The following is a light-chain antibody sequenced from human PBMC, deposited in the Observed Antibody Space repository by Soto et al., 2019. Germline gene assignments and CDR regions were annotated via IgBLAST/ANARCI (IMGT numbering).Light chain of an antibody. J-gene: IGLJ1*01. CDR1: IYNIGAGYP. CDR2: GNT. Sequence: QSLRTQPPSVSGAPGQRITISCTGSIYNIGAGYPVHWYQQLPGTAPKLLIFGNTIRPSGVPDRSSGSRSGLAITGLQAEDEADYYCQSYDSSLSGYVFGTGTKVTVL. V-gene: IGLV1-40*01. CDR3: QSYDSSLSGYV.